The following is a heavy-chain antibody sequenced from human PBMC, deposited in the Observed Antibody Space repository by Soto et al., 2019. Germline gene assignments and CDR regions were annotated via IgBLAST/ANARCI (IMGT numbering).Heavy chain of an antibody. CDR1: GYSFTGYN. CDR3: ARVRVASGWYNSPDY. V-gene: IGHV1-2*02. Sequence: QVQLVQSGAEVKKPGASVKVSCKASGYSFTGYNMHWVRQAPGQGLEWMGWINPNNGNIDFAQKFQGRVTMTRDTSISTAYMELSRLRSDDTAMYYCARVRVASGWYNSPDYWGQGTLVTVSS. CDR2: INPNNGNI. J-gene: IGHJ4*02. D-gene: IGHD6-19*01.